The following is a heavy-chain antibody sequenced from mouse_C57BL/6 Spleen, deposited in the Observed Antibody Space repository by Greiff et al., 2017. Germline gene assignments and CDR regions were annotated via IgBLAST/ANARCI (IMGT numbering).Heavy chain of an antibody. CDR2: ISSGSSTI. Sequence: DVKLVESGGGLVKPGGSLKLSCAASGFTFSDYGMHWVRQAPEKGLEWVAYISSGSSTIYYADTVKGRFTISRDNAKNTLFLQMTSLRSEDTAMYYCARGDDYDPDYWGQGTTLTVSS. CDR1: GFTFSDYG. J-gene: IGHJ2*01. V-gene: IGHV5-17*01. D-gene: IGHD2-4*01. CDR3: ARGDDYDPDY.